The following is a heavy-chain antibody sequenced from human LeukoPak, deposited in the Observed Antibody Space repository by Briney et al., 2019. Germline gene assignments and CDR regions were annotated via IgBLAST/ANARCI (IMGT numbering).Heavy chain of an antibody. V-gene: IGHV1-2*06. CDR3: AYGRRGYYPFDY. J-gene: IGHJ4*02. CDR1: GYTFTGYY. D-gene: IGHD3-22*01. CDR2: INPNSGGT. Sequence: ASVKVSCKASGYTFTGYYMHWVRQAPGQGLEWMGRINPNSGGTNSAQKFQGRVTMTRETSISTAYMELSRLRSDDTAVYYCAYGRRGYYPFDYWGQGTLVTVSS.